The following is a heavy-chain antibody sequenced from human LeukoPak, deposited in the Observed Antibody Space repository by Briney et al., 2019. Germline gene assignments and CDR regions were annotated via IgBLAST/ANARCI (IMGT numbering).Heavy chain of an antibody. CDR3: ARDPRDYGGNSGFDY. V-gene: IGHV3-21*01. J-gene: IGHJ4*02. D-gene: IGHD4-23*01. CDR1: GFTFSSYS. CDR2: ISSSSSYI. Sequence: GGSLRLSCAASGFTFSSYSVNWVRQAPGKGLEWVSSISSSSSYIYYADSVKGRFTISRDNAKNSLYLQMNSLRAEDTAVYYCARDPRDYGGNSGFDYWGRGTLVTVSS.